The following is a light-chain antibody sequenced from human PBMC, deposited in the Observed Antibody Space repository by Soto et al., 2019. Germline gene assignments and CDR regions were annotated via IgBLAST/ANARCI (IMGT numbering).Light chain of an antibody. V-gene: IGKV3-15*01. CDR3: QQYNNWPQT. J-gene: IGKJ1*01. Sequence: TQSPATLSLSPGERATLSCMASQSVSSNLAWYQQKTGQAPRLLIYGASTRATGIPARFSGSGSGTEFTLNIRSMQSEELAVYDCQQYNNWPQTFGQGNKGDIK. CDR2: GAS. CDR1: QSVSSN.